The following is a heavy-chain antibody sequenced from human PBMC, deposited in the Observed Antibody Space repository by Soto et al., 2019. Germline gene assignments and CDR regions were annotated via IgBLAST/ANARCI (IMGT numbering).Heavy chain of an antibody. J-gene: IGHJ6*03. Sequence: GGSLRLSCAASGFTFSSYGMHWVRQAPGKGLEWVAVIWYDGSNKYYADSVKGRFTISRDNSKNTLYLQMNSLRAEDTAVYYCAREGSGWDPVDYYYYMDVWGKGTTVTVSS. CDR2: IWYDGSNK. CDR1: GFTFSSYG. V-gene: IGHV3-33*01. CDR3: AREGSGWDPVDYYYYMDV. D-gene: IGHD6-19*01.